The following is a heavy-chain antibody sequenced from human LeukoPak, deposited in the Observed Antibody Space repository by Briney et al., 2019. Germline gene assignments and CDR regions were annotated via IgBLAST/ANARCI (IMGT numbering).Heavy chain of an antibody. D-gene: IGHD3-10*01. CDR1: GYTFTSYD. Sequence: ASVKVSCKASGYTFTSYDINWVRQATGQGLEWMGWISAYNGSTNYAQKLQGRVTMTTDTSTSTAYMELRSLRSDDTAVYYCARAMVRGVIGPLDAFDIWGQGTMVTVSS. CDR2: ISAYNGST. J-gene: IGHJ3*02. V-gene: IGHV1-18*01. CDR3: ARAMVRGVIGPLDAFDI.